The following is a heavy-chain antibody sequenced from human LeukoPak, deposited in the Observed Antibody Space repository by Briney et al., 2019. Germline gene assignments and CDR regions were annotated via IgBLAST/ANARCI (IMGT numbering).Heavy chain of an antibody. CDR3: AKARLGPYCGGDRYSDY. CDR1: GFTFSSYA. CDR2: ISGSGGST. D-gene: IGHD2-21*02. Sequence: TGGSLRLSCAASGFTFSSYAMSWVRQAPGKGLEWVSAISGSGGSTYYADSVKGRFTISRDNSKNTLYLQMNSLRAEDTAVYYCAKARLGPYCGGDRYSDYWGQGTLVTVSS. V-gene: IGHV3-23*01. J-gene: IGHJ4*02.